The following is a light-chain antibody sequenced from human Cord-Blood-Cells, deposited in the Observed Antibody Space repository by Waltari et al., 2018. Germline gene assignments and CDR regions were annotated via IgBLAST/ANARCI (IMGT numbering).Light chain of an antibody. CDR1: QSISSY. Sequence: DIQMTQSPSSLSASVGDRVTITCRASQSISSYLNWYQQKPGKAPKLLIYAAASLQSWVPSRFSSSGSGTDFTLTISSQQPKDFATYYCQQVYSTPYTFGQGTKLEI. CDR2: AAA. V-gene: IGKV1-39*01. J-gene: IGKJ2*01. CDR3: QQVYSTPYT.